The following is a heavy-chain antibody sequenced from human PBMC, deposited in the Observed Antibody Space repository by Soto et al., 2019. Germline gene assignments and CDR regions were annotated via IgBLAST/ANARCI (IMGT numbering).Heavy chain of an antibody. Sequence: ASVKVSCKASGYTFTSYAMHLVRQAPGQRLEWMGWINAGNGNTKYSQKFQGRVTITRDTSASTAYMELSSLRSEDTAVYYCARSSGYYYVDYWGQGTLVTAPQ. J-gene: IGHJ4*02. V-gene: IGHV1-3*01. CDR3: ARSSGYYYVDY. CDR1: GYTFTSYA. D-gene: IGHD3-22*01. CDR2: INAGNGNT.